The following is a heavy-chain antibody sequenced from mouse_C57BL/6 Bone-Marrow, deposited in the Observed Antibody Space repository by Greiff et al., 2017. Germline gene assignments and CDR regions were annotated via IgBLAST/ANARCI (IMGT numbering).Heavy chain of an antibody. CDR3: ARQYRYPYAMDY. Sequence: EVKLQESGGGLVQPGGSLKLSCAASGFTFSDYYMYWVRQTPEKRLEWVAYISNGGGSTYYPDTVKGRFTISRDNAKNTLYLQMSRLKSEDTAMYYCARQYRYPYAMDYWGQGTSVTVSS. V-gene: IGHV5-12*01. J-gene: IGHJ4*01. D-gene: IGHD1-2*01. CDR1: GFTFSDYY. CDR2: ISNGGGST.